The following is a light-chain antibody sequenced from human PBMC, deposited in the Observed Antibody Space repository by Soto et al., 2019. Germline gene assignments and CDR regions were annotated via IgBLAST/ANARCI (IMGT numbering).Light chain of an antibody. CDR3: QQHGSSPIT. CDR2: GAS. CDR1: QTVTRNY. V-gene: IGKV3-20*01. Sequence: EIVLTQSPGTVSLSPGERATLSFMASQTVTRNYLAWHQQKPGQTPRLLVYGASSRATGIPDRFSGSGSGTDFTLTISRLEPEDFAVYYCQQHGSSPITFGQGTRLEIK. J-gene: IGKJ5*01.